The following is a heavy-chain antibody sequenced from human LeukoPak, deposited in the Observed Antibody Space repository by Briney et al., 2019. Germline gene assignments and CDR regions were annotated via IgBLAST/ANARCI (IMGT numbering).Heavy chain of an antibody. V-gene: IGHV3-48*01. Sequence: GGSLRLSCAASGFTFSSYSMNWVRQAPGKGLEWVSYISSSSSTIYYADSVKGRFTISRDNSKNTLYLQMNSLRAEDTAVYYCAKDRDSGYSSGWYYFDYWGQGTLVTVSS. CDR1: GFTFSSYS. D-gene: IGHD6-19*01. CDR2: ISSSSSTI. CDR3: AKDRDSGYSSGWYYFDY. J-gene: IGHJ4*02.